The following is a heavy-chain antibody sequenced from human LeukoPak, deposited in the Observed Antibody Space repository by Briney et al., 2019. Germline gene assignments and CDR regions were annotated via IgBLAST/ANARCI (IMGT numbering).Heavy chain of an antibody. Sequence: GGSLRLSCAASGFTFSSYWMHWVRQAPGKGLVWVSRINSDGSSTSYADSVKGRFTISRDNAKNTLYLQMNSLRAEDTAVYYCAKAGYDSSGYYIQSRKYFQHWGQGTLVTVSS. CDR2: INSDGSST. V-gene: IGHV3-74*01. D-gene: IGHD3-22*01. CDR3: AKAGYDSSGYYIQSRKYFQH. J-gene: IGHJ1*01. CDR1: GFTFSSYW.